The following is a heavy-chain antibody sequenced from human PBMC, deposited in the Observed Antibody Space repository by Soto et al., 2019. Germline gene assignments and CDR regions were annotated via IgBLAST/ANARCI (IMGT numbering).Heavy chain of an antibody. J-gene: IGHJ3*02. D-gene: IGHD2-8*01. CDR1: GGTFSSYA. CDR2: IIPIFGTA. V-gene: IGHV1-69*13. Sequence: SVKVSCKASGGTFSSYAISWVRHAPGQGLEWMGGIIPIFGTANYAQKFQGRVTITADESTSTAYMELSSLRSEDTAVYYCASYLGYCTNGVCYTAAFDIWGQGTMVTLSS. CDR3: ASYLGYCTNGVCYTAAFDI.